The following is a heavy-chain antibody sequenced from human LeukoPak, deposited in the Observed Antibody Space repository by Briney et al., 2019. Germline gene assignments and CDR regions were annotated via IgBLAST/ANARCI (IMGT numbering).Heavy chain of an antibody. CDR2: INHSGST. CDR1: GGSLSGYY. Sequence: SETLSLTCAVYGGSLSGYYWSWIPQPPGKGLEWIGEINHSGSTNYNPSLKSRVTISVDTSKNQFSLKLSSVTAADTAVYYCASALYQLPDYWGQGTLVTVSS. J-gene: IGHJ4*02. V-gene: IGHV4-34*01. CDR3: ASALYQLPDY. D-gene: IGHD2-2*01.